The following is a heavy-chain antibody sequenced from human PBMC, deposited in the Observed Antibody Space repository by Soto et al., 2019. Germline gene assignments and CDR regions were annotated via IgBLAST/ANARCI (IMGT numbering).Heavy chain of an antibody. Sequence: SVKVSCKASGGPFSSYAISWVRQAPGQGLEWMGGIIPIFGTANYAQKFQGRVTITADESTSTAYMELSSLRSEDTAVYYCARAPIYDSSGYTHYFDYWGQGTLVTVSS. V-gene: IGHV1-69*13. J-gene: IGHJ4*02. D-gene: IGHD3-22*01. CDR1: GGPFSSYA. CDR2: IIPIFGTA. CDR3: ARAPIYDSSGYTHYFDY.